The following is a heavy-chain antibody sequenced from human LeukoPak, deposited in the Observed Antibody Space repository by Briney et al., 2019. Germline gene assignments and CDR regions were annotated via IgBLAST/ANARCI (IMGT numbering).Heavy chain of an antibody. V-gene: IGHV4-61*10. CDR3: ARAGHGYYYYMDV. Sequence: SETLSLTCTVSGGSISSGSYYWSWIRQPAGKGLEYIGYIHNSGITNYNPSLKSRVTISVDTSKNQFSLKLSSVTAADTALYYCARAGHGYYYYMDVWGKGTTVTVSS. CDR2: IHNSGIT. CDR1: GGSISSGSYY. J-gene: IGHJ6*03.